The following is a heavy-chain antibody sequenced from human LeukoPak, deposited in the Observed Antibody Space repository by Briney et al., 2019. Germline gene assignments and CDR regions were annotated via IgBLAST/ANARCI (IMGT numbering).Heavy chain of an antibody. V-gene: IGHV3-23*01. J-gene: IGHJ4*02. Sequence: GGSLRLSCGASGFTFSRYGMHWVRQTPGKGLEWVSSISGSGGSTYYADSVKGRFTISRDNSKNTLYLQMNSLRAEDTAVYYCAKVGGDGYNYDYFDYWGQGTLVTVSS. CDR3: AKVGGDGYNYDYFDY. CDR1: GFTFSRYG. D-gene: IGHD5-24*01. CDR2: ISGSGGST.